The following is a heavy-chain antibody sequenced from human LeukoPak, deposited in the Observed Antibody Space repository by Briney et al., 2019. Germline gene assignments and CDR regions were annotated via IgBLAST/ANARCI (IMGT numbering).Heavy chain of an antibody. CDR3: ARGAYDIVVVPAAIASRLFDP. Sequence: SETLSLTCAVYGGSFSGYYWSWIRQPPGKGQEWIGEINHSGSTNYNPSLKSRVTISVDTSMNQFSLKLSSVTAADTAVYYCARGAYDIVVVPAAIASRLFDPWGQGTLVTVSS. V-gene: IGHV4-34*01. CDR2: INHSGST. D-gene: IGHD2-2*01. CDR1: GGSFSGYY. J-gene: IGHJ5*02.